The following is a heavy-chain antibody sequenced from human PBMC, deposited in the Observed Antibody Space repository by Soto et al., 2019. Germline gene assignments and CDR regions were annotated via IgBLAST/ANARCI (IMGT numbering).Heavy chain of an antibody. CDR3: TIDLLYSSIGSYYGMDV. CDR2: IKSKTDGGTT. V-gene: IGHV3-15*01. D-gene: IGHD6-13*01. J-gene: IGHJ6*02. CDR1: GFTFSNAW. Sequence: GGSLRLSCAASGFTFSNAWMSWVRQAPGKGLEWVGRIKSKTDGGTTDYAAPVKGRFTISRDDSKNTLYLQMNSLKTEDTAVYYCTIDLLYSSIGSYYGMDVWGQGTTVTVSS.